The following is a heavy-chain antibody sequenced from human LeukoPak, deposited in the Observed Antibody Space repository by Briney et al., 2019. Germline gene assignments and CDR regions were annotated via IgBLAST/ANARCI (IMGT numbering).Heavy chain of an antibody. V-gene: IGHV3-66*01. CDR2: MYSDGNT. Sequence: GGSLRLSCAVSEFNLNNNYMSWVRQAPGKGLEWLSVMYSDGNTFYAGSVKGRFTVSRDNSKNTLYLQLHRLRAEDTAVYYCARDLFTTEAFDRWGQGTMVTVSS. D-gene: IGHD1-1*01. J-gene: IGHJ3*02. CDR3: ARDLFTTEAFDR. CDR1: EFNLNNNY.